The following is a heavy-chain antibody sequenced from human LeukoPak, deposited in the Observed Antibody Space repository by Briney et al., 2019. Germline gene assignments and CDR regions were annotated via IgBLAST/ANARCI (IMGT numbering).Heavy chain of an antibody. D-gene: IGHD4-11*01. V-gene: IGHV4-31*03. CDR3: ARASRSLQADY. CDR1: GGFISSGGYY. CDR2: IYYSGST. J-gene: IGHJ4*02. Sequence: SQTLSLTCTVSGGFISSGGYYWSWIRQHPGKGLEWIGYIYYSGSTYYNPSLKSRVIISVDTSKNQFSLKLSSVTAADTAVYYCARASRSLQADYWGQGTLVTVSS.